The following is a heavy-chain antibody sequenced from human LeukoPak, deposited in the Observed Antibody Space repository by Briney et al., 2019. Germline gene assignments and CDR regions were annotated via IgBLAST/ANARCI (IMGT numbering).Heavy chain of an antibody. Sequence: GGSLRLSCAASGFTFSSYAMSWVRQAPGKGLERVSAISGSGGSTYYADSVKGRFTISRDNSKNTLYLQMNSLRAEDTAVYYCAKGQSSGYCFDYWGQGTLVTVSS. CDR3: AKGQSSGYCFDY. V-gene: IGHV3-23*01. CDR1: GFTFSSYA. J-gene: IGHJ4*02. CDR2: ISGSGGST. D-gene: IGHD5-12*01.